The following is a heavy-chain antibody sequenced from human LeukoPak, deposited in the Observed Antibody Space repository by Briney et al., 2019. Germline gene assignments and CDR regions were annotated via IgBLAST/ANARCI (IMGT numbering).Heavy chain of an antibody. Sequence: GGSLRLSCAASGFTFSAAWMTWVRRTPGKGLECVGRIKSRSDGGATDYPTPVKGRFAISRDDSKNTLYLQMNSLKIEDTGVYYCTTVGSSWGFDYWGQGTLVTVSS. CDR1: GFTFSAAW. CDR2: IKSRSDGGAT. J-gene: IGHJ4*02. CDR3: TTVGSSWGFDY. V-gene: IGHV3-15*01. D-gene: IGHD6-13*01.